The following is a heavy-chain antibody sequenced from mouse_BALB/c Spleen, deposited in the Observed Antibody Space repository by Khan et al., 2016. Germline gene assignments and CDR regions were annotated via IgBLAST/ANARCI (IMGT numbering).Heavy chain of an antibody. J-gene: IGHJ2*01. V-gene: IGHV1-9*01. CDR3: ARTDRRGYFDY. CDR1: DYTFSSYW. CDR2: ILPGSGST. Sequence: QVRLQQSGAELMKPGASVKISCKATDYTFSSYWIEWVKQRPGHGLEWIGEILPGSGSTNYNEKFRGKAIFTADTSSNTAYMQLSSLTSEDSAVHYCARTDRRGYFDYWGQGTTLTVSS.